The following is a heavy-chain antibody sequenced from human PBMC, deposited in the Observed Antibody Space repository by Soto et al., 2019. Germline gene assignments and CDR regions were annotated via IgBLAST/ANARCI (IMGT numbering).Heavy chain of an antibody. J-gene: IGHJ4*02. D-gene: IGHD6-13*01. CDR3: ARHNTVRAAAGSFDY. CDR2: IYNSGIT. CDR1: GGSISSGDYS. Sequence: SETLSLTCTVSGGSISSGDYSWSWVRQSPGKGLEWIGHIYNSGITYYNPSLKSRVTISVDTSKNQFSLELNSMTAADTSFYYCARHNTVRAAAGSFDYWGQGTLVTVSS. V-gene: IGHV4-30-4*01.